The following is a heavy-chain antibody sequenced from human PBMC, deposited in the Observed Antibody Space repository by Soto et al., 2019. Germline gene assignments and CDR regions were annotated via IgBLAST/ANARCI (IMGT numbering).Heavy chain of an antibody. CDR2: MNPNSGNT. Sequence: ASVKVSCKASGYTFTSYGISWVRQAPGQGLERMGWMNPNSGNTGYAQKFQVRVTMTRNTSISTAYMELSSLRSEDTAVYYCASGVDDDFDIWGQGTMVTVSS. CDR3: ASGVDDDFDI. V-gene: IGHV1-8*02. D-gene: IGHD2-15*01. J-gene: IGHJ3*02. CDR1: GYTFTSYG.